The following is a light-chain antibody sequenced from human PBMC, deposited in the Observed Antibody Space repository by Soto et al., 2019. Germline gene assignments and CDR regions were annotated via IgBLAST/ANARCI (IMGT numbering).Light chain of an antibody. CDR3: QQYNYFWA. J-gene: IGKJ1*01. Sequence: DIQMTQSPSTLSASVGDRVTITCRASQSISSWLAWYQQKPGKAPKLLIYDASNLESGVPSRFSGGGSGTEFSLTISSPQPDDFATYYCQQYNYFWAFGQGTRVEIK. CDR2: DAS. V-gene: IGKV1-5*01. CDR1: QSISSW.